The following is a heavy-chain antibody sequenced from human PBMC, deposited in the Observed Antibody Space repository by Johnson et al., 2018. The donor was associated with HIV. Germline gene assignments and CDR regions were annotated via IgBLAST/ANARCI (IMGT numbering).Heavy chain of an antibody. CDR2: IYSGGST. Sequence: VQLVESGGGLVQPGGSLRLSCAASGFTVSSNYMSWVRQAPGKGLEWVSVIYSGGSTYYADSVKGRFTISRDNAKNLLYLQMNSLRAEDKAVYYCARGLNYYDSSGYEWVDLADDAFDIWGQGTMVTVSS. CDR3: ARGLNYYDSSGYEWVDLADDAFDI. CDR1: GFTVSSNY. J-gene: IGHJ3*02. V-gene: IGHV3-66*01. D-gene: IGHD3-22*01.